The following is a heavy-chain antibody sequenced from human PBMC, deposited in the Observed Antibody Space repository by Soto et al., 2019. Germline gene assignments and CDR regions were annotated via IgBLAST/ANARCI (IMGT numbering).Heavy chain of an antibody. CDR2: INHSGST. CDR3: ARITVTLNWFDP. CDR1: GGSFSGYY. Sequence: KTSETLSLTCAVYGGSFSGYYWSWIRQPPGKGLEWIGEINHSGSTNYNPSLKSRVTISVDTSKNQFSLKLSSVTAADTAVYYCARITVTLNWFDPWGQGTLVTVSS. D-gene: IGHD4-4*01. J-gene: IGHJ5*02. V-gene: IGHV4-34*01.